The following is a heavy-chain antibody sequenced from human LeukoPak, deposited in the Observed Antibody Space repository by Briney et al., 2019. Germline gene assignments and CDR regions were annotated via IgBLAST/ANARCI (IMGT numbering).Heavy chain of an antibody. J-gene: IGHJ4*02. V-gene: IGHV3-23*01. CDR3: AKDREYYDTLGSFDY. Sequence: GGSLRLSCAASGFTFSTFAMIWVRQPPGKGLEWVSSIFPSGGEIHYADSVKGRFTISRDNSKNTLYLQMNSLRAEDTAVYYCAKDREYYDTLGSFDYWGQGTLVTVSS. D-gene: IGHD3-22*01. CDR1: GFTFSTFA. CDR2: IFPSGGEI.